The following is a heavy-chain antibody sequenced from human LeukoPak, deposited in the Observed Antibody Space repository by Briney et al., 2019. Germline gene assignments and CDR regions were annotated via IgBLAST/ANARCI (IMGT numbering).Heavy chain of an antibody. CDR1: GYTFSSYY. D-gene: IGHD4-17*01. V-gene: IGHV3-7*02. CDR3: ARGTTPVTTNFVNY. CDR2: INHDGSGK. Sequence: GASLRLSCEASGYTFSSYYMRWVRQAPGQGLEWVGNINHDGSGKNYADTLRGRFTITRDNAKNSVYLQMNSLRAEDTAVYHCARGTTPVTTNFVNYWGQGTPVTVSS. J-gene: IGHJ4*01.